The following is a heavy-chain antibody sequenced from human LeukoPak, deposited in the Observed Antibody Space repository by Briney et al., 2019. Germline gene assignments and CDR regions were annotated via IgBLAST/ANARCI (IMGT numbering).Heavy chain of an antibody. CDR3: ARLHRVLLWFGEFSSYMDV. CDR2: INHSGST. CDR1: GGSISSYY. J-gene: IGHJ6*03. V-gene: IGHV4-34*01. Sequence: SETLSLTCTVSGGSISSYYWSWIRQPPGKGLEWIGEINHSGSTNYNPSLKSRVTISVDTSKNQFSLKLSSVTAADTAVYYCARLHRVLLWFGEFSSYMDVWGKGTTVTISS. D-gene: IGHD3-10*01.